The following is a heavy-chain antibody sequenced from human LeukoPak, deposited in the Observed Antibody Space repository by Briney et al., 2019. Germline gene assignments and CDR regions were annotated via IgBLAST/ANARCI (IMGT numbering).Heavy chain of an antibody. J-gene: IGHJ4*02. CDR2: IYYSGSS. D-gene: IGHD5-24*01. Sequence: KPSETLSLTCTVSGGSISSSSYYWGWIRQPPGKGLEWIGYIYYSGSSYYNPSLRSRVTISVDTSKNHFSLKLSSVTAADTAVYYCARNRDGYNSFDYWGQGTLVTVSS. CDR3: ARNRDGYNSFDY. V-gene: IGHV4-31*03. CDR1: GGSISSSSYY.